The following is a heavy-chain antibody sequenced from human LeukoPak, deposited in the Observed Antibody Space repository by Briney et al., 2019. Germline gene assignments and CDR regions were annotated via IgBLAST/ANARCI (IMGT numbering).Heavy chain of an antibody. CDR1: GYTFTSYA. J-gene: IGHJ4*02. Sequence: ASVKVSCKASGYTFTSYAMHWVRQAPGQRLEWMGWINAGNGNTEYSQKFQGRVTITRDTSASTAYMELSSLRSEDTAVYYCAKQLVAGSRYFDYWGQGTLVTVSS. CDR2: INAGNGNT. D-gene: IGHD6-19*01. V-gene: IGHV1-3*01. CDR3: AKQLVAGSRYFDY.